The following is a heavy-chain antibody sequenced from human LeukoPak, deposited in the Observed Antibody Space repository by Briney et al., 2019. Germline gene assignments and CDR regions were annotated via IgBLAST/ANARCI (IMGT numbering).Heavy chain of an antibody. D-gene: IGHD3-22*01. Sequence: GGSLRLSCAASGFTFSSYAMHWVRQAPGKGLEYVSAISSNGGSTYYANSVKGRFTISRDNSKNTLYLQMGSLRAEDTAVYYCAREGYDSSGYYRTPYYYGMDVWGQGTTVTVSS. CDR3: AREGYDSSGYYRTPYYYGMDV. J-gene: IGHJ6*02. V-gene: IGHV3-64*01. CDR2: ISSNGGST. CDR1: GFTFSSYA.